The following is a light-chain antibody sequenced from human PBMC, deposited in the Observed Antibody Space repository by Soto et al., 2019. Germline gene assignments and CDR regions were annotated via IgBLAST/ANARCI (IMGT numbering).Light chain of an antibody. CDR2: GAS. CDR1: QSVGSN. CDR3: QQYNKWPWT. Sequence: EIVMTQSPVTLSVSPGERATLSRRASQSVGSNLAWYQQKPGQAPRLLISGASTGATGVPATFSGSGSGTEFTLTINSLQSEDFAIYYCQQYNKWPWTFGQGTKVEIK. J-gene: IGKJ1*01. V-gene: IGKV3-15*01.